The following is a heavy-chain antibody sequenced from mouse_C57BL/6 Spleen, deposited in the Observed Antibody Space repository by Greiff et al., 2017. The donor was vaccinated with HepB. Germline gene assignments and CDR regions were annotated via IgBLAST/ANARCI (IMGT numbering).Heavy chain of an antibody. CDR3: ARAPTRGRLFEY. V-gene: IGHV1-50*01. D-gene: IGHD1-1*01. J-gene: IGHJ2*01. Sequence: QVQLQQPGAELVKPGASVKLSCKASGYTFTSYWMQWVKQRPGQGLEWIGEIDPSDSYTNYNQKFKGKATLTVDTSPSTAYMQLSSLTAEDSEVYYCARAPTRGRLFEYWGEGTTLTVSS. CDR2: IDPSDSYT. CDR1: GYTFTSYW.